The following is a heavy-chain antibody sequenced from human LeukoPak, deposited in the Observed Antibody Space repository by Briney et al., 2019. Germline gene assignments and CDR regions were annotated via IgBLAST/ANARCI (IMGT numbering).Heavy chain of an antibody. D-gene: IGHD4-17*01. CDR2: IYPGDSDT. Sequence: GESLKIFCKGSGCGFTSHWIGWVRQMPGKGLEGMGIIYPGDSDTRYSPSCQGQVTISADKSISTAYLQWSSLKASDTAMYYCARRITVTPNFYFDYWGQGTLVTVSS. CDR3: ARRITVTPNFYFDY. CDR1: GCGFTSHW. J-gene: IGHJ4*02. V-gene: IGHV5-51*01.